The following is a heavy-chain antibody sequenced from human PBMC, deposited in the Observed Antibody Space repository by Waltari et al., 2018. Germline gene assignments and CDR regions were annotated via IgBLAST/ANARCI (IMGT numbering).Heavy chain of an antibody. J-gene: IGHJ3*01. V-gene: IGHV3-23*04. Sequence: EANLAESGGGLVQPGGSLRLSCTASGFRFSLYGMSWVRQAPGKGLGGVFVISGSGADTFYADSVKDRFVISRDNSKNTVFLEMNSLRAEDTALYYCAKDPPGSYYEGFDEWGQGTMVTVSS. CDR2: ISGSGADT. D-gene: IGHD1-26*01. CDR1: GFRFSLYG. CDR3: AKDPPGSYYEGFDE.